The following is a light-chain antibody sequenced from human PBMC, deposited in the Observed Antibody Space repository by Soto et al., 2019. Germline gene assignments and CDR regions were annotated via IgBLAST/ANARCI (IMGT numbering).Light chain of an antibody. CDR3: QSYDSSLSGYV. CDR1: SSNIGAGYD. Sequence: QPVLTQPPSVSGAPGQRVTISCTGSSSNIGAGYDVHWYQQLPGTAPKLLIYANNFRPSGVPDRFSGSKSGTSASLAITGLQAEDEADYYCQSYDSSLSGYVFGTGTKVTVL. CDR2: ANN. V-gene: IGLV1-40*01. J-gene: IGLJ1*01.